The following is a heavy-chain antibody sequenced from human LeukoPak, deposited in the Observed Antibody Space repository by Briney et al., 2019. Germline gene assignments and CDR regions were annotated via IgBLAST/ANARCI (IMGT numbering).Heavy chain of an antibody. V-gene: IGHV4-61*01. CDR2: IHYSGST. D-gene: IGHD2-2*02. Sequence: KPSETLSLTCTVSGGSVSSGSYYWSWIRQPPGKGLEWIGYIHYSGSTNYNPSLKSRVTISVDTSKNQFSLKLSSVTAADTAVYYCARDRVVVPAAIGDYYYYGMDVWGQGTTVTVSS. J-gene: IGHJ6*02. CDR1: GGSVSSGSYY. CDR3: ARDRVVVPAAIGDYYYYGMDV.